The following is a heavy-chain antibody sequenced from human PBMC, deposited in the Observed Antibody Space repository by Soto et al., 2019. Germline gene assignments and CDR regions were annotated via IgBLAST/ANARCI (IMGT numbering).Heavy chain of an antibody. D-gene: IGHD1-26*01. V-gene: IGHV1-24*01. J-gene: IGHJ5*02. CDR1: GYTLTELS. CDR3: ATDRRIVVATTWGWGWVDP. Sequence: QVQLVQSGAEVKKPGASVKVSCKVSGYTLTELSMHWVRQAPGKGLEWMGGFDPEDGETIYAQKFQGRVTMTEDTSTDTAYMELSSLRSEATAVYYCATDRRIVVATTWGWGWVDPWGQGNLVTVS. CDR2: FDPEDGET.